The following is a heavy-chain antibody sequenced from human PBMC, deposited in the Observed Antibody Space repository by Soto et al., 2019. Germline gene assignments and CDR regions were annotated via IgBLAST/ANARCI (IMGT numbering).Heavy chain of an antibody. J-gene: IGHJ6*02. Sequence: QVQLVQSGAEVKKPGSSVKVSCKASGGTFSSYAISWVRQAPGQGLEWMGGIIPIFGTANYAQKFQGRGTIPADESTSTAYMELSSLRSEDTAVYYCARDRLGGGYSRYGMDVWGQGTTVTVSS. CDR3: ARDRLGGGYSRYGMDV. CDR1: GGTFSSYA. V-gene: IGHV1-69*01. D-gene: IGHD6-13*01. CDR2: IIPIFGTA.